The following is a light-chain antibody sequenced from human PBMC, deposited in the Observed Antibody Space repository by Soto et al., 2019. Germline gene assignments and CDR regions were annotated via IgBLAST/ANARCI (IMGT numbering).Light chain of an antibody. V-gene: IGLV2-14*01. CDR3: TSFTTTDTWV. J-gene: IGLJ3*02. Sequence: QSALTQPTSVSGSPGQSITISCTGTSSDVASYDFVSWFQQHPGKAPKLMIYEVTNRPSGVSYRFSGSKSGNTASLTISGLQAEDEADYYCTSFTTTDTWVFGGGTKVTVL. CDR2: EVT. CDR1: SSDVASYDF.